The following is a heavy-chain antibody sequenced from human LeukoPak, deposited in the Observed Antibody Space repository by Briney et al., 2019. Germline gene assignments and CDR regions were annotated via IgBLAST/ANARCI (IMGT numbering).Heavy chain of an antibody. Sequence: GGSLRLSCAASGFTFSGYAMNWVRQAPGKGLEWVSYISSSSSSIYYTDSVEGRFTISRDNAKNSLYLQMNSVRDEDTAVYYCARGHSSHGRTFDYWGQGTLVIVSS. V-gene: IGHV3-48*02. CDR2: ISSSSSSI. D-gene: IGHD2-8*01. CDR1: GFTFSGYA. CDR3: ARGHSSHGRTFDY. J-gene: IGHJ4*02.